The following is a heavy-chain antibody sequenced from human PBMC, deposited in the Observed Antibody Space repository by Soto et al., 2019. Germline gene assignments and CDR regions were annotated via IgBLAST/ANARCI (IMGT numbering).Heavy chain of an antibody. Sequence: QVQLQQWGAGLLKPSETLSLTCAVYGGSFSGYYWRWIRQPPGKGLEWIGEINHSGSTNYNPSLKSRVTISVDTSKNQFSLRLSSVTAADTAVYYCASTFPREVGAPYYFDYWGQGTLVTVSS. CDR2: INHSGST. J-gene: IGHJ4*02. CDR3: ASTFPREVGAPYYFDY. D-gene: IGHD1-26*01. V-gene: IGHV4-34*01. CDR1: GGSFSGYY.